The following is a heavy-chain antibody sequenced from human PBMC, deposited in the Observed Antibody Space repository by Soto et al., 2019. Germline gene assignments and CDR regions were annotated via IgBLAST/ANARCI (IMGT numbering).Heavy chain of an antibody. J-gene: IGHJ5*02. CDR2: INHSGST. V-gene: IGHV4-34*01. D-gene: IGHD5-12*01. Sequence: SETLSLTCAVYGGSFSGYYWSWIRQPPGKGLEWIGEINHSGSTNYNPSLKSRVTISVDTSKNQFSLKLSSVTAADTAVYYCARGSRGYSGYDYGWFDPWGQGTLVTVSS. CDR3: ARGSRGYSGYDYGWFDP. CDR1: GGSFSGYY.